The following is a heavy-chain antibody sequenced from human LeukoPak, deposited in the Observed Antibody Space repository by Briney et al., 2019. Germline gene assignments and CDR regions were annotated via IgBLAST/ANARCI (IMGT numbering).Heavy chain of an antibody. V-gene: IGHV3-30*02. CDR3: AKELLALSAYPATLEY. J-gene: IGHJ4*02. CDR1: GFTLRSYG. CDR2: IRHDGSHT. Sequence: GGSLRLSCAASGFTLRSYGMHWLRQAPGKGLEWVAYIRHDGSHTYYADSVKGRFTISRDNSKNTLYLQMNSLRAEDTAVYYCAKELLALSAYPATLEYWGQGTLVTVSS. D-gene: IGHD2-15*01.